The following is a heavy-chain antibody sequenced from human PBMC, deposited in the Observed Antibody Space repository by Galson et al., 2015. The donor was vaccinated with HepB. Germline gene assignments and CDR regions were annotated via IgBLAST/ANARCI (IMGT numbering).Heavy chain of an antibody. CDR3: ARDLWAAGTGTPDY. CDR1: GDSVSSNSAA. V-gene: IGHV6-1*01. Sequence: CAISGDSVSSNSAAWNWIRQSPSRGLEWLGRTYYRSKWYNDYAVSVKSRITINPDTSKNQFSLQLNSVTPEDTAVYYCARDLWAAGTGTPDYWGQGTLVTVSS. D-gene: IGHD6-13*01. CDR2: TYYRSKWYN. J-gene: IGHJ4*02.